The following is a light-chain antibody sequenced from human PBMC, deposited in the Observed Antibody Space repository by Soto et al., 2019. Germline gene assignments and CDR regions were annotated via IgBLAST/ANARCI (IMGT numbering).Light chain of an antibody. CDR3: SSYTASTPFYV. Sequence: QSVLPQPASVSGSPGQSITISCTGARTDVDGHDYVSWYQQHPGQAPKLIIFDVHNRPSGVSSRFSGSKSGDTASLTISGLRAEDDGDYYCSSYTASTPFYVFGTGTKVTVL. J-gene: IGLJ1*01. V-gene: IGLV2-14*03. CDR2: DVH. CDR1: RTDVDGHDY.